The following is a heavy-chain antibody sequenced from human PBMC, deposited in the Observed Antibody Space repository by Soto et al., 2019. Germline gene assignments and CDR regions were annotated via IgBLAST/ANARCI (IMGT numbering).Heavy chain of an antibody. CDR3: ARDGGRHSGGIDY. Sequence: QVQLVQSGAEVKKPGSSLKVSCKASGGTFSSYSINWVRRAPGQGLEWMGEIIPIFGTANYAQKFQGRVTITADESTSTAYMELSSLRSEDTAVYYCARDGGRHSGGIDYWGQGTLVTVSS. CDR2: IIPIFGTA. CDR1: GGTFSSYS. V-gene: IGHV1-69*01. D-gene: IGHD1-26*01. J-gene: IGHJ4*02.